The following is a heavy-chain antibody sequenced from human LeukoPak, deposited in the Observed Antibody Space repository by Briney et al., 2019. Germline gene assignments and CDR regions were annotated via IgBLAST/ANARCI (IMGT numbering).Heavy chain of an antibody. CDR3: ARGIAARPTPTIDY. CDR2: IIPIFGTA. Sequence: ASVKVSCKASGGTFSSYAISWVRQAPGQGLEWMGGIIPIFGTANYAQKFQGRVTITADESTSTAYMELSSLRSEDTAVYYCARGIAARPTPTIDYWGQGTLVTVSS. J-gene: IGHJ4*02. V-gene: IGHV1-69*13. D-gene: IGHD6-6*01. CDR1: GGTFSSYA.